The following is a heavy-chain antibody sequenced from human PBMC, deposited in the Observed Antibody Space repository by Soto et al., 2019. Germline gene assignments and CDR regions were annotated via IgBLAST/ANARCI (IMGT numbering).Heavy chain of an antibody. CDR1: GYTFTGYY. CDR3: ARDSKGWTPNPPYYYYGMGV. J-gene: IGHJ6*02. CDR2: INPNSGGT. D-gene: IGHD6-19*01. V-gene: IGHV1-2*04. Sequence: GASVKVSCKASGYTFTGYYMHWVRQAPGQGLEWMGWINPNSGGTNYAQKFQGWVTMTRDTSISTAYMELSRLRSDDTAVYYCARDSKGWTPNPPYYYYGMGVWGQGTTVTVSS.